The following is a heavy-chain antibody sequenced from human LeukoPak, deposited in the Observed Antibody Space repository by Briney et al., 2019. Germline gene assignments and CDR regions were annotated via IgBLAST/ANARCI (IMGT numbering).Heavy chain of an antibody. CDR3: ARHGDGGYSNYFDY. CDR2: INPNSGGT. V-gene: IGHV1-2*02. D-gene: IGHD4-4*01. CDR1: GYTFTGYY. Sequence: ASVKVSCKASGYTFTGYYMHWVRQAPGQGLEWMGWINPNSGGTNYAQKFQGRVTMTRDTSISTAYMELSRLRSDDTAVYYCARHGDGGYSNYFDYWGQGTLVTVSS. J-gene: IGHJ4*02.